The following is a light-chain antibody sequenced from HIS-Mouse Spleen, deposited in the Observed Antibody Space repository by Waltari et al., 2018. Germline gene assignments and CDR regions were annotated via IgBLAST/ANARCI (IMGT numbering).Light chain of an antibody. V-gene: IGKV3-15*01. CDR3: QQYNNWPPLT. J-gene: IGKJ4*01. Sequence: EIVMTHSPSTLSVSPGERAPLSCSASQSVSSNFAWYQKKPGQGPSLLIYGASTRATGIPARFSGSGSGSEFTLTISIMQSEDFAVYYCQQYNNWPPLTFGGGTKVEIK. CDR2: GAS. CDR1: QSVSSN.